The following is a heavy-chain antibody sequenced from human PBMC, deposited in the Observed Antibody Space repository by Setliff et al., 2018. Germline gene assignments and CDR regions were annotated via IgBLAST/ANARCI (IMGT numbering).Heavy chain of an antibody. D-gene: IGHD2-8*02. CDR3: TVYNTGSSKDHY. Sequence: SETLSLTCAVYGGSFCTYYWIWIRQPPGKGLEWIGEINHSGSTNYNPSLKSRVTISVDTSKNQFSLKLSSVTAADTALYYCTVYNTGSSKDHYWGQGTPVTVS. V-gene: IGHV4-34*01. CDR1: GGSFCTYY. CDR2: INHSGST. J-gene: IGHJ4*02.